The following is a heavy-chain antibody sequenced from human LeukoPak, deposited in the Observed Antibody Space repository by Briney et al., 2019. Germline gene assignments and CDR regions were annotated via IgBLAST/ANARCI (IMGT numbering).Heavy chain of an antibody. CDR2: ISGSGGST. V-gene: IGHV3-23*01. CDR3: AKGYSSGWYFFDN. Sequence: GGSLRLSCAASGFTFSSYAMNWVRQAPGKGLEWVSAISGSGGSTHYADSVKGRFTISRDDSKNTLYQQMNSLRAEDTAVYYCAKGYSSGWYFFDNWGQGILVTVSS. D-gene: IGHD6-19*01. J-gene: IGHJ4*02. CDR1: GFTFSSYA.